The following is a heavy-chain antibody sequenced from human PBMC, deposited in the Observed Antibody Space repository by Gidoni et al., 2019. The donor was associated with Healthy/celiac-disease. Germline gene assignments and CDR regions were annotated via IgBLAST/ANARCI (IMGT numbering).Heavy chain of an antibody. J-gene: IGHJ4*02. CDR2: ISSSSSYI. D-gene: IGHD5-12*01. Sequence: EVQLVESGGSLVKPGGSLRLSCAASGFTFSSYSMNWVRQAPGKGLELVSSISSSSSYIYYADSVKGRFTISRDNAKNSLYLQMNSLRAEDTSVYYCARDGLLDIVATVGDYWGQGTLVTVSS. V-gene: IGHV3-21*01. CDR3: ARDGLLDIVATVGDY. CDR1: GFTFSSYS.